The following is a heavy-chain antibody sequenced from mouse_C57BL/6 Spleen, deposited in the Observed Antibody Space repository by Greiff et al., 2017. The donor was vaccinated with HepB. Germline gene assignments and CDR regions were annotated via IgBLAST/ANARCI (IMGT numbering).Heavy chain of an antibody. J-gene: IGHJ2*01. CDR3: ARRFGSSYPFDY. Sequence: DVKLVESGGGLVKPGGSLKLSCAASGFTFSDYGMHWVRQAPEKGLEWVAYISSGSSTIYYADTVKGRFTISRDNAKNTLFLQMTSLRSEDTAMYYCARRFGSSYPFDYWGQGTTLTVSS. CDR2: ISSGSSTI. V-gene: IGHV5-17*01. CDR1: GFTFSDYG. D-gene: IGHD1-1*01.